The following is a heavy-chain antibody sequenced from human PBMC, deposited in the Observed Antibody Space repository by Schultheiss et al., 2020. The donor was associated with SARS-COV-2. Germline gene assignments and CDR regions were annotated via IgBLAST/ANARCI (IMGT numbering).Heavy chain of an antibody. Sequence: GESLKISCAASGFTFSSYAMHWVRQAPGKGLEWVAVISYDGRNKYCADSVKGRFTISRDNAKNSLYLQMNSLRAEDTAVYYCARGFAVGAFDYWGQGTLVTVSS. V-gene: IGHV3-30*07. CDR1: GFTFSSYA. J-gene: IGHJ4*02. CDR3: ARGFAVGAFDY. CDR2: ISYDGRNK. D-gene: IGHD1-26*01.